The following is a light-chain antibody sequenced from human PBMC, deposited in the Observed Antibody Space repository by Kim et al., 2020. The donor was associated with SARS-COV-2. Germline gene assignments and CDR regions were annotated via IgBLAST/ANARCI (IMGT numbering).Light chain of an antibody. CDR2: GAS. Sequence: EIVLTQSPGTLSLSSGERATLSCRASQSVRSSYLAWYQQKPGQAPRLLIYGASSRATGIPDRFSGSGSGTDFTLMISRLEPEGVAVYYCQQYGSSPYTFGQGTKLEI. J-gene: IGKJ2*01. V-gene: IGKV3-20*01. CDR1: QSVRSSY. CDR3: QQYGSSPYT.